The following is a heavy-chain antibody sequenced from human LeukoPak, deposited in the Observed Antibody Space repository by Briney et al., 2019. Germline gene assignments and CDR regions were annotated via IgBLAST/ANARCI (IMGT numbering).Heavy chain of an antibody. J-gene: IGHJ4*02. Sequence: PGGSLRLSCAASGFTVSSNYMSWVRQAPGKGLEWVSVIYSGGSTYYADSVKGRFTVSRDNSKNTLYLQMNSLRAEDTAVYYCAREYSYGFFDYWGQGTLVTVSS. CDR3: AREYSYGFFDY. CDR2: IYSGGST. V-gene: IGHV3-66*01. D-gene: IGHD5-18*01. CDR1: GFTVSSNY.